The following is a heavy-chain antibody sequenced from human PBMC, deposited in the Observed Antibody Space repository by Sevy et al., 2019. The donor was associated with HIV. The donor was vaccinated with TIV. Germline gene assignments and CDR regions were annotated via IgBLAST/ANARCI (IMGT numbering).Heavy chain of an antibody. CDR2: YSGST. D-gene: IGHD5-18*01. V-gene: IGHV4-59*01. J-gene: IGHJ4*02. CDR3: ARVRYAYSFPVFLDY. Sequence: SETLSLTCSVSGGSFSSYYWSWIRQPPGKGLEWMDYSGSTSYNSYVTSRVTISVDRSKNQFSLKLRSVTAADTAIYYCARVRYAYSFPVFLDYWGQGILVTVSS. CDR1: GGSFSSYY.